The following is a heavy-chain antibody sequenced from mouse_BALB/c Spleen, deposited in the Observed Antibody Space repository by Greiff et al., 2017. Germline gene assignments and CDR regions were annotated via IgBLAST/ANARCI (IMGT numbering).Heavy chain of an antibody. D-gene: IGHD2-2*01. CDR3: ARGGYDQGYYYAMDY. V-gene: IGHV5-17*02. J-gene: IGHJ4*01. Sequence: EVKLVESGGGLVQPGGSRKLSCAASGFTFSSFGMHWVRQAPEKGLEWVAYISSGSSTIYYADTVKGRFTISRDNPKNTLFLQMTSLRSEDTAMYYCARGGYDQGYYYAMDYWGQGTSVTVSS. CDR1: GFTFSSFG. CDR2: ISSGSSTI.